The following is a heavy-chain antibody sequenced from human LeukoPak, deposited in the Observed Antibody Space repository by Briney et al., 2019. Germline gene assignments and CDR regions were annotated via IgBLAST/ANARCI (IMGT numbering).Heavy chain of an antibody. CDR2: IYYSGST. V-gene: IGHV4-59*01. J-gene: IGHJ5*02. CDR1: GGSISSYY. CDR3: ASLMRGWSGGVSGWFDP. Sequence: SETLSLTCTVSGGSISSYYWSWIRQPPGKGLEWIGYIYYSGSTNYNPSLKTRVTISVDTSKTQFSLKLSSVTAADTAVYYCASLMRGWSGGVSGWFDPWGQGTLVTVSS. D-gene: IGHD3-10*01.